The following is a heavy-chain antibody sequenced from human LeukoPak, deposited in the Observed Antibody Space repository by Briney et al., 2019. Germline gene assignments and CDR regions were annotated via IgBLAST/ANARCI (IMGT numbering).Heavy chain of an antibody. CDR1: GGSISSYY. CDR3: ARGRGYYYYYMDV. V-gene: IGHV4-59*01. CDR2: IYYSGST. J-gene: IGHJ6*03. Sequence: SETLSLTCTVSGGSISSYYWSWIRQPPGKGLEWIGYIYYSGSTNYNPSLKSRVTMSVDTSKNQFSLKLSSVTAADTAVHYCARGRGYYYYYMDVWGKGTTVTVSS.